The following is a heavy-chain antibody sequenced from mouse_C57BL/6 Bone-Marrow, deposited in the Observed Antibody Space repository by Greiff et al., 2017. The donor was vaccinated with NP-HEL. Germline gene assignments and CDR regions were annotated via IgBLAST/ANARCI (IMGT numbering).Heavy chain of an antibody. D-gene: IGHD1-1*01. CDR2: IYIGNGYT. Sequence: VQLQQSGAELVRPGSSVKMSCKTSGYTFTSYGINWVKQRPGQGLEWIGYIYIGNGYTEYNEKFKGKATLTSDTSSSTAYMPLSSLTSEDSAIFVCAIFDTTVWDAMDYWGQGTSVTVSS. CDR3: AIFDTTVWDAMDY. V-gene: IGHV1-58*01. CDR1: GYTFTSYG. J-gene: IGHJ4*01.